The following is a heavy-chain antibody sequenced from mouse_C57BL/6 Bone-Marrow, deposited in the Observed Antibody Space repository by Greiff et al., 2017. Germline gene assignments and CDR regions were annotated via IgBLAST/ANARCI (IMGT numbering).Heavy chain of an antibody. J-gene: IGHJ2*01. V-gene: IGHV7-3*01. CDR2: IRNKANGYTT. Sequence: EVMLVESGGGLVQPGGSLSLSCAASGFTFTDYYMSWVRQPPGKALEWLGFIRNKANGYTTEYSASVKGRFTISRDNSQSILYLQMNALRAEDSATYYCARSTYDYDPPCDYWGQGTTLTVSS. CDR1: GFTFTDYY. CDR3: ARSTYDYDPPCDY. D-gene: IGHD2-4*01.